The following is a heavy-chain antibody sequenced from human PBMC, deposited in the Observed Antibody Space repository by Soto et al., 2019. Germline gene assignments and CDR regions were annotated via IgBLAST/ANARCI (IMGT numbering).Heavy chain of an antibody. CDR1: GLTFSSYG. J-gene: IGHJ4*01. D-gene: IGHD3-10*01. CDR2: ISGSGGTT. V-gene: IGHV3-23*01. Sequence: EVQLLESGGGLVQPGGSLRLSCTASGLTFSSYGMSWVRQAPGKGLEWVSAISGSGGTTYYADSVKGRFTISRDNSKNRLYLQMNSLRAEDTALYYCAKRHASGKVGGYFDYWGQGTLVTVSS. CDR3: AKRHASGKVGGYFDY.